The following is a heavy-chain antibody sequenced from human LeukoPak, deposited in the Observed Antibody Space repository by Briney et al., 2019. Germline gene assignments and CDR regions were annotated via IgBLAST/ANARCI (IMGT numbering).Heavy chain of an antibody. D-gene: IGHD3-10*01. Sequence: PSETLSLTCTVSGYSISSGSYSWSWIRQPAGKGLEWIGRIYTSGSTNYNPSVKSRVTISVDTSKNQFSLKLSSVTAADTAVYYCARDPPGVRGLKWGQGTQVTVSS. CDR3: ARDPPGVRGLK. CDR2: IYTSGST. J-gene: IGHJ4*02. CDR1: GYSISSGSYS. V-gene: IGHV4-61*02.